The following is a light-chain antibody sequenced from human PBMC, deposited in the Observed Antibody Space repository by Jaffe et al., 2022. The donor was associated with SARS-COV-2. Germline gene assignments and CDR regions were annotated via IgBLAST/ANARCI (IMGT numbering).Light chain of an antibody. CDR1: VLAKKS. CDR3: CSAADNNLV. J-gene: IGLJ2*01. CDR2: KDS. Sequence: SYELTQPSSVSVSPGQTARITCSGDVLAKKSARWFQQKPGQAPVLVIYKDSKRPSGIPERFSGSNSGTTVTLTISGAQVDDEADYYCCSAADNNLVFGGGTKLTVL. V-gene: IGLV3-27*01.